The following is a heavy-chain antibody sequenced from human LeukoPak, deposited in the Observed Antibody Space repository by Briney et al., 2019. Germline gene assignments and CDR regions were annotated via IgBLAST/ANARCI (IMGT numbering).Heavy chain of an antibody. J-gene: IGHJ4*02. CDR1: GYTFTSYG. CDR2: ISAYNGNT. D-gene: IGHD3-22*01. Sequence: GASVKVSCKASGYTFTSYGISWVRQAPGQGLEWMGWISAYNGNTNYAQKLQGRVTMTTDTSTSTAYMELRSLRSDDTAVYYCARDSYYDSSGYHWDGWGLGTLVTVSS. V-gene: IGHV1-18*01. CDR3: ARDSYYDSSGYHWDG.